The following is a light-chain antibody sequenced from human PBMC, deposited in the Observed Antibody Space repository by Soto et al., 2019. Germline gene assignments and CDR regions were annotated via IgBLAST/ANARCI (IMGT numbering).Light chain of an antibody. V-gene: IGKV3-20*01. CDR1: QSVSSSY. CDR2: GAS. J-gene: IGKJ4*01. CDR3: QQYGSSPPTT. Sequence: EIVLTRSPGTLSLSPGERATLSCRASQSVSSSYLAWYQQKPGQAPRLLIYGASSRATGIPDRFSGSGSGTDFTLTISRLEPEDFAVYYCQQYGSSPPTTFGGGTKVEIK.